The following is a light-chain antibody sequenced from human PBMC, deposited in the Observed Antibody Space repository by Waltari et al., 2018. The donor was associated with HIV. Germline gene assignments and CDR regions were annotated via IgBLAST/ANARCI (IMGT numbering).Light chain of an antibody. V-gene: IGKV1-39*01. CDR1: ETISTY. J-gene: IGKJ2*01. Sequence: IQMTQSPPSLSAFVGDRVSITCRASETISTYLSWYQQKPGKAPRLLIYDASTLQTGVPSRFSGSGSGTYFTLTISSLQPEDFATYYCQQSYSIFGAFGQGTKLEI. CDR2: DAS. CDR3: QQSYSIFGA.